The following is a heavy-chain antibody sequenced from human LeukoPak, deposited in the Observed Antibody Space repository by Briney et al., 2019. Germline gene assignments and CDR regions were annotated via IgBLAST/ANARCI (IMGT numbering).Heavy chain of an antibody. CDR2: INHSGST. J-gene: IGHJ6*02. CDR3: ARVPYYYYYGMDV. Sequence: SETLSLTCAVSGGSISSSNWWSWVRQPPGKGLEWIGEINHSGSTNYNPSLKSRVTISVDTSKNQFSLKLSSVTAADTAVYYCARVPYYYYYGMDVWGQGTTVTVSS. CDR1: GGSISSSNW. V-gene: IGHV4-4*02.